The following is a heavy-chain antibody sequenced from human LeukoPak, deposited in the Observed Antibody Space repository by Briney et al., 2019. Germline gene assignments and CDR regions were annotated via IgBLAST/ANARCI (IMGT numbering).Heavy chain of an antibody. CDR3: ARNSPGIAVAFGAFDI. V-gene: IGHV1-18*01. Sequence: ASVKVSSKASGYTFTSYGISWVRQAPGQGLEWMGWISAYNGNTNYAQKLQGRVTMTTDTSTSTAYMELRSLRSDDTAVYYCARNSPGIAVAFGAFDIWGQGTMVTVSS. D-gene: IGHD6-19*01. CDR1: GYTFTSYG. CDR2: ISAYNGNT. J-gene: IGHJ3*02.